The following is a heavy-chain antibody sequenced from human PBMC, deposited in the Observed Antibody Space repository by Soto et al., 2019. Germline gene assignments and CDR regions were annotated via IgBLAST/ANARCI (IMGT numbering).Heavy chain of an antibody. CDR3: ARVVGAPNWFDP. D-gene: IGHD1-26*01. Sequence: EVQLVESGGGLVQPGGSLRPSCAASGFTFSDHQMDWVRQAPGKGLEWVGRTRNKANSYTTEYAASVKGRFTISRDDSKNSLYLQMNSLKTEDTAVYYCARVVGAPNWFDPWGQGTLVTVSS. V-gene: IGHV3-72*01. CDR2: TRNKANSYTT. CDR1: GFTFSDHQ. J-gene: IGHJ5*02.